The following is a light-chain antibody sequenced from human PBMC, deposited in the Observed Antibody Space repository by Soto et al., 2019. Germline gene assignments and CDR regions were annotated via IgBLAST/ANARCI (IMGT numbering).Light chain of an antibody. CDR3: QQSYSTWT. V-gene: IGKV1-5*01. CDR1: QNISVW. J-gene: IGKJ1*01. CDR2: DAS. Sequence: DIQMTQSPSTLSASVGDGVTITCRASQNISVWLAWYQQRPGKAPKFLIYDASSLETGVPSRFSGSGSGTEFTLTIRSLQPDDFATYYCQQSYSTWTFGQGTKVEIK.